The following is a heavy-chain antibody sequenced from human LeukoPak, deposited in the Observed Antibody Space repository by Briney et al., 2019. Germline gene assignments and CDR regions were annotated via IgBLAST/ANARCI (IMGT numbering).Heavy chain of an antibody. CDR1: EFTFSRYA. CDR3: AKGTNGAFDI. CDR2: ISFSSGNT. V-gene: IGHV3-23*01. Sequence: GGSLRLSCAASEFTFSRYAICWVRRAPGKGLEWLSEISFSSGNTYYADSVKGRFTISRDNSKNTVYLQMDSLRAEDTALYYCAKGTNGAFDIWGQGTMVTVSS. J-gene: IGHJ3*02. D-gene: IGHD2-8*01.